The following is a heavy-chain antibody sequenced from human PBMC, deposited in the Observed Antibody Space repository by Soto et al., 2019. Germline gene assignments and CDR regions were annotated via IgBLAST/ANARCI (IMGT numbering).Heavy chain of an antibody. CDR1: GGSISGYY. D-gene: IGHD5-18*01. V-gene: IGHV4-59*12. J-gene: IGHJ4*02. Sequence: SETLSLTCTVSGGSISGYYWSWIRQPPGKGLEWIGYIYYIGSTKYNPSLKSRVTISLDTSKNLFSLKLSSVTAADTAVYLCARGHTPMVADFWGQGTLVTVSS. CDR2: IYYIGST. CDR3: ARGHTPMVADF.